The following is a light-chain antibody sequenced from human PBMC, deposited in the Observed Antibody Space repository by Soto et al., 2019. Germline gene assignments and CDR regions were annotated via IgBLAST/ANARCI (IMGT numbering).Light chain of an antibody. CDR3: QQYNKWPPIT. V-gene: IGKV3-15*01. Sequence: DTVMTQSPATLSVSPGERATLSCRASQGVSSNLAWYQQKPGQAPRLLIYSASTRANGIPARFSGSGSGTEFTLTFSSLPSEDFTVYYCQQYNKWPPITFGQGTKLEIK. CDR2: SAS. J-gene: IGKJ2*01. CDR1: QGVSSN.